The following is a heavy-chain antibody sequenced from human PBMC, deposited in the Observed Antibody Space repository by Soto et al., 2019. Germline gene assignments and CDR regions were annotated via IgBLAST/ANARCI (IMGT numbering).Heavy chain of an antibody. Sequence: GESLKISCKGSGYSFTSYWISWVRQMPGKGLEWMGRIDPSDSYTNYSPSFQGHVTISADKSISNAYLQWSSLKASDTAMYYCARLAMATRRGYYGMDVWGQGTTVTVSS. D-gene: IGHD5-12*01. CDR1: GYSFTSYW. CDR3: ARLAMATRRGYYGMDV. J-gene: IGHJ6*02. CDR2: IDPSDSYT. V-gene: IGHV5-10-1*01.